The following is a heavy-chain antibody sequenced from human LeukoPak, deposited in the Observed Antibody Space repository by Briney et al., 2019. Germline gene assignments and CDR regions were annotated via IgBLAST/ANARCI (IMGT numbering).Heavy chain of an antibody. J-gene: IGHJ4*02. V-gene: IGHV1-69*13. CDR1: GGTFSSYA. D-gene: IGHD3-22*01. CDR2: IIPIFGTA. CDR3: ARRDDSSGYHKIFDY. Sequence: ASVKVSCKASGGTFSSYAISWVRQAPGQGLEWMGGIIPIFGTANYAQKFQGRATITADESTSTAYMELSSLRSEDTAVYYCARRDDSSGYHKIFDYWGQGTLVTVSS.